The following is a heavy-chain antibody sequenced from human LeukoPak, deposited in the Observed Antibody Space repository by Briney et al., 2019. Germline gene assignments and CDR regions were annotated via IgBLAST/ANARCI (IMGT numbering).Heavy chain of an antibody. CDR3: ARGIIMIVVAEALNY. V-gene: IGHV1-46*01. Sequence: ASVKVSCKASGYTFTSYYMHWLRQAPGQGLGRVGIINPSGGSTSYAQKFQGRVTMTRDTSTSTVYMERSSLRSEDTAVYYCARGIIMIVVAEALNYWGQGTLVTVSS. D-gene: IGHD3-22*01. CDR1: GYTFTSYY. CDR2: INPSGGST. J-gene: IGHJ4*02.